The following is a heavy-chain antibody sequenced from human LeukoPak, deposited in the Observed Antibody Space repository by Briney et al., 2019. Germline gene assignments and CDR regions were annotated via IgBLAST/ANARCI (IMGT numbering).Heavy chain of an antibody. Sequence: GGSLRLSCAASGFTFSSYSMNWVRRAPGKGLEWVSSISSSSSYIYYADSVKGRFTISRDNAKNSLYLQMNSLRAEDTAVYYCARDLAGVASLWGQGTLVTVSS. CDR3: ARDLAGVASL. CDR2: ISSSSSYI. CDR1: GFTFSSYS. D-gene: IGHD3-3*01. J-gene: IGHJ4*02. V-gene: IGHV3-21*01.